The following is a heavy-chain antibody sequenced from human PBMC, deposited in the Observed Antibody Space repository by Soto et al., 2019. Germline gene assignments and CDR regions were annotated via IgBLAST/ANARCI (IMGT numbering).Heavy chain of an antibody. CDR1: GFTFSSYS. Sequence: WGSLRLSCAASGFTFSSYSMNWVRQAPGKGLEWVSCISNSSSYIYYADSVKGRFTVTRENTKNSLYLQMNCLRAEDTAVYYCAGDDGWFGQLFSNYYGIDVWGQGTTVTVSS. D-gene: IGHD3-10*01. CDR2: ISNSSSYI. V-gene: IGHV3-21*01. CDR3: AGDDGWFGQLFSNYYGIDV. J-gene: IGHJ6*02.